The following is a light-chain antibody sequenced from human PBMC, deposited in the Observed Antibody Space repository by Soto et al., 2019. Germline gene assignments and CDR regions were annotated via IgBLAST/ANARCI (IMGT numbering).Light chain of an antibody. J-gene: IGLJ2*01. Sequence: QSALTQHASVSGSPGQSITISCTGTSSDVGSYNLVSWYQQHPGKAPKLMIYEGSKRPSGVSNRFSGSKSGNTASLTISGLQADYEADYYCCSYAGSSTFVVFGGGTKVTVL. CDR3: CSYAGSSTFVV. CDR1: SSDVGSYNL. V-gene: IGLV2-23*03. CDR2: EGS.